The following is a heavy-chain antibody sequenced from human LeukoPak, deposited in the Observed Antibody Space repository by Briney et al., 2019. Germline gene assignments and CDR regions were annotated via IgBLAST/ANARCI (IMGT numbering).Heavy chain of an antibody. Sequence: GGSLRLSCAASGFTFSSYAMHWVRQAPGKGLEWISIIYSGGTAFYADSVKGRFTISRDNSKNTLYLQMNSLRADDTAMYYCARGRQCDYWGQGTLVTVSS. CDR1: GFTFSSYA. CDR3: ARGRQCDY. D-gene: IGHD4-11*01. V-gene: IGHV3-53*01. J-gene: IGHJ4*02. CDR2: IYSGGTA.